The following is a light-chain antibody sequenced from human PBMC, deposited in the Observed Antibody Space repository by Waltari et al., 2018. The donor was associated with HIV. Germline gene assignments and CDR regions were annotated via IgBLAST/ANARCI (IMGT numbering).Light chain of an antibody. Sequence: DIVMTQSPDSLALSLGERATINCKSSQSLLYTSNNNNCLAWYQQKPGQPPKLLIYWASTRGSGVPDRFSGSESETDFTLTISGRQAEDVAVYYCQQFYSSPLTFGQGTSLEIK. J-gene: IGKJ2*01. CDR1: QSLLYTSNNNNC. CDR2: WAS. V-gene: IGKV4-1*01. CDR3: QQFYSSPLT.